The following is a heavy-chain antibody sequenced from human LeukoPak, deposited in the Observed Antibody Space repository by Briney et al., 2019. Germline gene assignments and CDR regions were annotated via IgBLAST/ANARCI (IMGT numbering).Heavy chain of an antibody. CDR3: ARGSIAAAGLDY. V-gene: IGHV4-59*01. J-gene: IGHJ4*02. CDR2: IYYSGST. D-gene: IGHD6-13*01. CDR1: GGSISSYY. Sequence: SETLSLTCTVSGGSISSYYWSWIRQPPGKGLEWIGYIYYSGSTNYNPSLKSRVTISVDTSKNQFSLKLSSVTAADTAVYYCARGSIAAAGLDYWGQGTRVTVPS.